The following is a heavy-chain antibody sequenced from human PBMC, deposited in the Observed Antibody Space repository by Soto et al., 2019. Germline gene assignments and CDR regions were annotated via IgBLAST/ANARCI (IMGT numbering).Heavy chain of an antibody. CDR2: ISYDGSNQ. Sequence: GGSLRLSCAASGFTFNIYGMHWVRQAPDKGLEWVALISYDGSNQYYADSVKGRFTISRDNSKNTLFLQMNSLRAGDTAVYYCAKDQASGQGSFDSWGQGTLVTVSS. CDR1: GFTFNIYG. J-gene: IGHJ4*02. CDR3: AKDQASGQGSFDS. V-gene: IGHV3-30*18.